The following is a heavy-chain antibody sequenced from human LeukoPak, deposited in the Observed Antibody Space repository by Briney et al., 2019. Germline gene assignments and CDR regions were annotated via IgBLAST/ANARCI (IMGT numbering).Heavy chain of an antibody. J-gene: IGHJ6*02. V-gene: IGHV3-66*01. Sequence: AGGSLRLSCAASGFTFSSNYMSWVRQAPGKGLEWVSVIYSGGSTYYADSVKGRFTISRDNSKNTLYLQMNSLRAEDTAVYYCARDSGYGYYYYYGMDVWGQGTTVTVSS. CDR3: ARDSGYGYYYYYGMDV. D-gene: IGHD5-18*01. CDR2: IYSGGST. CDR1: GFTFSSNY.